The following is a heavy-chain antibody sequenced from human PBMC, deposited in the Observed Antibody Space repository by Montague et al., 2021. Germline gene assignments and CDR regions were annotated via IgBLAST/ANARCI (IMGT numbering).Heavy chain of an antibody. CDR1: GFTFSSRA. V-gene: IGHV3-23*01. CDR3: AKSLDASGGLGYYFDL. CDR2: ISGKSNNT. J-gene: IGHJ4*02. Sequence: SLRLSCAASGFTFSSRAMSWVRQAPGKGLEWVSSISGKSNNTYYIDSLKGRFTISRDNSKDTLFLQMNSLRAEDTAVYYCAKSLDASGGLGYYFDLWGQGTLVTVSS. D-gene: IGHD3-16*01.